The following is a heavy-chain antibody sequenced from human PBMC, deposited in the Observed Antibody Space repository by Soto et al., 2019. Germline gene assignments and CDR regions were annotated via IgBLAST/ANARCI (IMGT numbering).Heavy chain of an antibody. Sequence: ASVKVSCKASGYTFTSYYMHWVRQAPGQGLEWMGIINPSGGSTSYAQKFQGRVTMTRDTSTSTVYMELSSLRSEDTAVYYCAPLKGGLGYCSSTGCYTLDQRDVWGQGTTVTVSS. CDR3: APLKGGLGYCSSTGCYTLDQRDV. CDR2: INPSGGST. V-gene: IGHV1-46*01. J-gene: IGHJ6*02. CDR1: GYTFTSYY. D-gene: IGHD2-2*02.